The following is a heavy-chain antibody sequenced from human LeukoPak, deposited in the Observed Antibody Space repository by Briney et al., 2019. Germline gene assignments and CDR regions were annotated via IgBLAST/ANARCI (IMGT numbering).Heavy chain of an antibody. CDR2: INHSGST. CDR1: GGSFSGYY. J-gene: IGHJ4*02. Sequence: SETLSLTCAVYGGSFSGYYWSWIRQPPGKGLEWIGEINHSGSTNYNPSLKSRVTISVDTPKNQFSLKLSSVTAADTAVYYCARGSGSSGWYEPYFDYWGQGTLVTVSS. CDR3: ARGSGSSGWYEPYFDY. D-gene: IGHD6-19*01. V-gene: IGHV4-34*01.